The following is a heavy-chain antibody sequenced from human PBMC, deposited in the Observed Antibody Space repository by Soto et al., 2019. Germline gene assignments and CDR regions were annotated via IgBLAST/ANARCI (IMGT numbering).Heavy chain of an antibody. CDR2: IDHSGST. D-gene: IGHD1-26*01. CDR3: ARRGGGNYPFYFDY. J-gene: IGHJ4*02. V-gene: IGHV4-34*01. CDR1: GGSFSGYY. Sequence: QVQLQQWGAGLLKPSETLSLTCGVYGGSFSGYYWSWIRQPPGKGLEWIGEIDHSGSTNYNPSLKGSGSQSGDPSQWKVPPKLSFFTPPGPGVYYCARRGGGNYPFYFDYWGQGALVTVSS.